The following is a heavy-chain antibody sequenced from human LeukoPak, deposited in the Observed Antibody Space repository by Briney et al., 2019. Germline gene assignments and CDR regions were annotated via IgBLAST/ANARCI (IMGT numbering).Heavy chain of an antibody. J-gene: IGHJ4*02. Sequence: ASVKVSCKASGYTFTGYYMHWVRQAPGQGLEWMGWINPNSGGTNYAQKFQGWVTMTRDTSISTAYMELSRLRSDDTAVYYRARGLGVGSGWYYFDYWGQGTLVTVSS. CDR3: ARGLGVGSGWYYFDY. CDR1: GYTFTGYY. CDR2: INPNSGGT. D-gene: IGHD6-19*01. V-gene: IGHV1-2*04.